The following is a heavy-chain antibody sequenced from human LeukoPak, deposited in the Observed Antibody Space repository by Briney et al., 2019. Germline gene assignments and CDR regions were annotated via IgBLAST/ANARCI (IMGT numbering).Heavy chain of an antibody. Sequence: GASVKVSCKASGGTFSSYAISWVRQAPGQGLEWMGWINTNNGNTNYVQRLQGRVTMTTDTSTSTAYMELRSLRSDDTAVYYCAREREETYGSGSYTFDHWGQGTLVTVSS. CDR2: INTNNGNT. CDR1: GGTFSSYA. CDR3: AREREETYGSGSYTFDH. V-gene: IGHV1-18*01. J-gene: IGHJ4*02. D-gene: IGHD3-10*01.